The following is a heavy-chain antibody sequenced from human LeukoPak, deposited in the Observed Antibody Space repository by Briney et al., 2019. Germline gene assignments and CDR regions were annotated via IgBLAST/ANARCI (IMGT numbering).Heavy chain of an antibody. CDR3: AKVGHYDILTGYFDY. CDR2: IKQDGSEK. D-gene: IGHD3-9*01. Sequence: GGSLRLSCAASGFTFSRYWMSWVRQAPGKGLEWVANIKQDGSEKYYVDSVKGRFTISRDNSKNTLYLQMNSLRAEDTAVYYCAKVGHYDILTGYFDYWGQGTLVTVSS. V-gene: IGHV3-7*01. J-gene: IGHJ4*02. CDR1: GFTFSRYW.